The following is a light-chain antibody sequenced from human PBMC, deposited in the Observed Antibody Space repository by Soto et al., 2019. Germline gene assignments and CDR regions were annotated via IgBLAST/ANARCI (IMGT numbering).Light chain of an antibody. Sequence: LVMTQSPLSLPVTPGEPASXXXXSSESLLHSNGYNYLDWYLQKPGQSPQLLIYLGSNRASGVPDRFSGSGSGTDFTLKISRVEAEDVGVYYCMQALQTPTFGQGTKVDIK. V-gene: IGKV2-28*01. J-gene: IGKJ1*01. CDR1: ESLLHSNGYNY. CDR3: MQALQTPT. CDR2: LGS.